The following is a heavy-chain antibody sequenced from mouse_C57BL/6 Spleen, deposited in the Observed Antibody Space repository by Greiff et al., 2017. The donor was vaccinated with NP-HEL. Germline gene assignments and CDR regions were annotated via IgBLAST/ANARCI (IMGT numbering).Heavy chain of an antibody. CDR1: GYAFSSSW. D-gene: IGHD1-1*01. CDR3: ARPDYYGSSYGYFDV. J-gene: IGHJ1*03. V-gene: IGHV1-82*01. CDR2: IYPGDGDT. Sequence: VQLQQSGPELVKPGASVKISCKASGYAFSSSWMNWVKQRPGEGLEWIGRIYPGDGDTNYNGKFKGKATLTADKSSSTAYMQLSSLTSEDSAVYFCARPDYYGSSYGYFDVWGTGTTVTVSS.